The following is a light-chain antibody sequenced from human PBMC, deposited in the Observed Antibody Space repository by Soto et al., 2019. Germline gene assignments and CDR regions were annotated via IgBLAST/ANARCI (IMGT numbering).Light chain of an antibody. V-gene: IGKV3-15*01. Sequence: EIVMTQSPATLSVSPGERATLSCRASQSVSSNLAWYQQKPGQPPRLLIYGASTRATGIPARFSGSGSGTKFTLTISSLQSEDFAVYYCQQYNNWPQTFGQGTKVDIK. J-gene: IGKJ1*01. CDR2: GAS. CDR1: QSVSSN. CDR3: QQYNNWPQT.